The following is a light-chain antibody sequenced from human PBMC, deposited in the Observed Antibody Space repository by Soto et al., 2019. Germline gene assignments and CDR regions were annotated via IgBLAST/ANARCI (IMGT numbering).Light chain of an antibody. J-gene: IGKJ1*01. CDR1: QSVSTTS. CDR2: GAS. Sequence: EVVLTQSPGTLSLSPGERATLSCRASQSVSTTSLAWYQQKPGQAHRLLIYGASIRATGIPDRFSGSGSGTDFTLTINRLEPDDFAVYYCQDYGSSRTFGQGTKVETK. CDR3: QDYGSSRT. V-gene: IGKV3-20*01.